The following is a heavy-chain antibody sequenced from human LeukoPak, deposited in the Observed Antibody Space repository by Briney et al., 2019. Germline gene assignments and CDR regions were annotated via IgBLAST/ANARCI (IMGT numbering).Heavy chain of an antibody. Sequence: ASVKVSCKASGHTFINYYMHWVRQAPGQGLEWMGMINPSGGSTSYAQKFQGRVTMTRDTSTSTVYMELSRLRSDDTAVYYCARVRHTYGYDLDYWGQGTLVTVSS. CDR3: ARVRHTYGYDLDY. CDR1: GHTFINYY. V-gene: IGHV1-46*01. D-gene: IGHD5-18*01. CDR2: INPSGGST. J-gene: IGHJ4*02.